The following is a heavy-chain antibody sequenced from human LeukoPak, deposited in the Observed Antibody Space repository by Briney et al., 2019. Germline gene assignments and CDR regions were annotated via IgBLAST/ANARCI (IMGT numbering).Heavy chain of an antibody. J-gene: IGHJ4*02. CDR1: GVTFSSFG. D-gene: IGHD5-12*01. CDR2: ISSDGNDK. CDR3: TTKVIRGNSGDDYDD. V-gene: IGHV3-30*03. Sequence: GGSLRLSCAASGVTFSSFGMHWVRQAPGKGLEWVALISSDGNDKLYGDSVKGRFTISRDDSKSTLYLQMNSLRAEDTAVYYCTTKVIRGNSGDDYDDWGQGTLVTVSS.